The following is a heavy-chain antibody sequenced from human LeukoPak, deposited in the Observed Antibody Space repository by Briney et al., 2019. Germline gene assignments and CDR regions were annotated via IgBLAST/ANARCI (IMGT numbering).Heavy chain of an antibody. CDR1: GFTFSSFG. CDR2: ISYDGSYK. D-gene: IGHD3-22*01. CDR3: AKRLGYYDSSEGYFDQ. V-gene: IGHV3-30*18. J-gene: IGHJ4*02. Sequence: GGSLRLSCAASGFTFSSFGMHWVRQAPGKGLEWVAVISYDGSYKNYVDSVKGRFTISRDISKNALYLQMNSLRAEVTAVYYCAKRLGYYDSSEGYFDQWGQGTLVTVSS.